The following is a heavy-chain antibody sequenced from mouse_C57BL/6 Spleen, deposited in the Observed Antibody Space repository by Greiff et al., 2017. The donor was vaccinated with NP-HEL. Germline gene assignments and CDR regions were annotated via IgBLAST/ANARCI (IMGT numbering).Heavy chain of an antibody. CDR3: ARDEVRQTPFAY. Sequence: EVNLVESGGGLVKPGGSLKLSCAASGFTFSSYAMSWVRQTPEKRLEWVATISDGGSYTYYPDNVKGRFTISRDNAKNNLYLQMSHLKSEDTAMYYCARDEVRQTPFAYWGQGTLVTVSA. CDR1: GFTFSSYA. V-gene: IGHV5-4*01. CDR2: ISDGGSYT. D-gene: IGHD2-14*01. J-gene: IGHJ3*01.